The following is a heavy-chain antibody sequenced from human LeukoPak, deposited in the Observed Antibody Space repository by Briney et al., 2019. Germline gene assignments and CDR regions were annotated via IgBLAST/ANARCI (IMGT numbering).Heavy chain of an antibody. D-gene: IGHD3-22*01. CDR3: ARHSSFLFDP. CDR2: IYYSGST. J-gene: IGHJ5*02. Sequence: SETLSLTCTVSGGSISSYYWSWIRRPPGKGLEWIGSIYYSGSTYYNPSLKSRVTISVDTSKNQFSLRLSSVTAADTTVYYCARHSSFLFDPWGRGTLVTVSS. V-gene: IGHV4-59*05. CDR1: GGSISSYY.